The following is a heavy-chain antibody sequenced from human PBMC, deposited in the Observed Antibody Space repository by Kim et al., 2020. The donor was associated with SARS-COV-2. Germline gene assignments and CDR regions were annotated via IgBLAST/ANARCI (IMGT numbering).Heavy chain of an antibody. V-gene: IGHV3-30*18. CDR2: ISYDGSNK. Sequence: GGSLRLSCAASGFTFSSYGMHWVRQAPGKGLEWVAVISYDGSNKYYADSVKGRFTISRDNSKNTLYLQMNSLRAEDTAVYYCAKGLWDLDYYYYGMDVWGQGTTVTVSS. CDR1: GFTFSSYG. J-gene: IGHJ6*02. CDR3: AKGLWDLDYYYYGMDV. D-gene: IGHD1-26*01.